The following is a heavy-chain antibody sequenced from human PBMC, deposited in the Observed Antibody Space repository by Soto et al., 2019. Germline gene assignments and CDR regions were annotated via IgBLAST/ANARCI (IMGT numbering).Heavy chain of an antibody. Sequence: SETLSLTCTVSAGSISNYYWSWIRQPPGKGLEWIGYIYDTGSTNYNPSLKSRVSISVDTSKNQFSLKLSSVTAADTAVYYCARGGFGDLFLLFDPWGQGPLVTVSP. V-gene: IGHV4-59*01. CDR3: ARGGFGDLFLLFDP. D-gene: IGHD3-10*01. CDR1: AGSISNYY. CDR2: IYDTGST. J-gene: IGHJ5*02.